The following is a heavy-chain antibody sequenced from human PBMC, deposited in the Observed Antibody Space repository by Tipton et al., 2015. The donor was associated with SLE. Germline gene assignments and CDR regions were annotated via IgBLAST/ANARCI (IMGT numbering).Heavy chain of an antibody. V-gene: IGHV3-48*04. CDR2: ISWNSGSI. D-gene: IGHD2-2*01. CDR3: ARGARKYQLLSGWFDP. Sequence: SLRLSCAASGFTFSSYSMNWVRQAPGKGLEWVSGISWNSGSIGYADSVKGRFTISRDNAKNSLYLQMNSLRAEDTAVYYCARGARKYQLLSGWFDPWGQGTLVTVSS. CDR1: GFTFSSYS. J-gene: IGHJ5*02.